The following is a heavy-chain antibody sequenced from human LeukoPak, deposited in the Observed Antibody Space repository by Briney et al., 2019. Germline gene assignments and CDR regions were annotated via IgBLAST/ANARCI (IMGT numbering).Heavy chain of an antibody. CDR1: GFTFSSYS. CDR2: ISSSSSYI. J-gene: IGHJ5*02. CDR3: ARGRITIFGVVKFVRRWFDP. D-gene: IGHD3-3*01. Sequence: PGGSLRLSCAASGFTFSSYSMNWVRQAPGKGLEWVSSISSSSSYIYYADSVKGRFTISRDNSKNTLYLQMNSLRAEDTAVYYCARGRITIFGVVKFVRRWFDPWGQGTLVTVSS. V-gene: IGHV3-21*01.